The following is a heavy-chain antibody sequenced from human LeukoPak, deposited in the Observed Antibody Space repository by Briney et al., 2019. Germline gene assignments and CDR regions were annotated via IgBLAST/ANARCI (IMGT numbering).Heavy chain of an antibody. CDR2: ISYDGSNK. V-gene: IGHV3-30*18. CDR1: GFTFSSYG. J-gene: IGHJ4*02. Sequence: PGGSLRLSCAASGFTFSSYGMSWVRQAPGKGLEWVAVISYDGSNKYYADSVKGRFTISRDNSKNTLYLQMNSLRAEDTAVYYCAKDAKRVMWFGEVQWFDYWGQGTLVTVSS. D-gene: IGHD3-10*01. CDR3: AKDAKRVMWFGEVQWFDY.